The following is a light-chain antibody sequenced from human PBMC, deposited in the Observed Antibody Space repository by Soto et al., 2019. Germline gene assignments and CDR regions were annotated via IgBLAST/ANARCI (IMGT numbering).Light chain of an antibody. CDR2: DAS. CDR3: QQRSNWPPIT. CDR1: QSVSSY. Sequence: TQSPSSLSLSPGERATLSCRASQSVSSYLAWYQQKPGRAPRLLIYDASNRATGIPARFSGSGSGTDFTLTISSLEPEDFAVYYCQQRSNWPPITFGQGTRLEIK. V-gene: IGKV3-11*01. J-gene: IGKJ5*01.